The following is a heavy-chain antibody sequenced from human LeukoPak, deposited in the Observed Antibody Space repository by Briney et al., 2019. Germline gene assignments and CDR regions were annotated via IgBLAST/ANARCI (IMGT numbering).Heavy chain of an antibody. J-gene: IGHJ3*02. CDR1: GFTFDDYG. D-gene: IGHD2-15*01. Sequence: GGSLRLSCAASGFTFDDYGMSWVRQAPGKGLEWVSGIKWNGGSTGYADSVKGRFTISRDNAKNSLYLQMNSLRAEDTALYYCARDFLPLVDDAFDIWGQGTMVTVSS. CDR3: ARDFLPLVDDAFDI. CDR2: IKWNGGST. V-gene: IGHV3-20*04.